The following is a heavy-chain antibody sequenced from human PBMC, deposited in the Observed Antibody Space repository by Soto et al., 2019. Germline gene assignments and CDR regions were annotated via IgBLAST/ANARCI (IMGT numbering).Heavy chain of an antibody. CDR2: IYYSGST. CDR3: AYSRSSRDCYNLVRF. D-gene: IGHD2-21*01. CDR1: GGSISGGDYY. J-gene: IGHJ4*02. V-gene: IGHV4-30-4*01. Sequence: SETLSLTCAVSGGSISGGDYYWSWIRQPPGKGLEWIGFIYYSGSTYYNPSLKSRVTISVDRSKNQFSLKLTSVTAADTAVYYCAYSRSSRDCYNLVRFWGQGXLVTVSS.